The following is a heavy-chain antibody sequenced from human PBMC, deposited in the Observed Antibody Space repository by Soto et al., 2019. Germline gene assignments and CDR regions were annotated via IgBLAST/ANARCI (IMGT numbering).Heavy chain of an antibody. CDR1: VFTCSSYW. CDR3: ARIGGWSTTVTTSLYYYYGMDV. D-gene: IGHD4-17*01. V-gene: IGHV3-7*03. CDR2: IKQDGSEK. Sequence: WGSLRLSCAASVFTCSSYWMSWFRQAPGKGLEWVANIKQDGSEKYYVDSVKGRFTISRDNAKNSLYLQMNSPRAEDTAVYYCARIGGWSTTVTTSLYYYYGMDVWGQGTTVTVSS. J-gene: IGHJ6*02.